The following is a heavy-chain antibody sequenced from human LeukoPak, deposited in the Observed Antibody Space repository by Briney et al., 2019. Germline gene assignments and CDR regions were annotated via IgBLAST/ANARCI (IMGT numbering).Heavy chain of an antibody. CDR3: ARHPKSGYTGYESDY. CDR1: GEPFSGYY. Sequence: PSETLSLTCGVSGEPFSGYYWGWIRQPPGKGLELIGEINRSGNTDYNPSLKSRVSISIDTSKNQFSLKMISVTAADTAVFYCARHPKSGYTGYESDYWGQGTLVTVSS. CDR2: INRSGNT. V-gene: IGHV4-34*01. D-gene: IGHD5-12*01. J-gene: IGHJ4*02.